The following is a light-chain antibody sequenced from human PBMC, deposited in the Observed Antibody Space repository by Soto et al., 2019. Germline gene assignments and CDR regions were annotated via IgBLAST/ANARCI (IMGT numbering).Light chain of an antibody. CDR3: SSYAGSNTPYV. CDR2: EVS. Sequence: QSALTQPPSASGSPGQSVTISCTGTSSDIGHYNYVSWYQQHPGKAPKLMIYEVSERPSGVPDRFSGSKSGTTVSLTVSGLQAEDEADYYCSSYAGSNTPYVFGTGTKLTVL. CDR1: SSDIGHYNY. V-gene: IGLV2-8*01. J-gene: IGLJ1*01.